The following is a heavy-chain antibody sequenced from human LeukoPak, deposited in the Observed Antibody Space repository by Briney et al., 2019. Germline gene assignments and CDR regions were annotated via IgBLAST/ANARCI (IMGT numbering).Heavy chain of an antibody. Sequence: GGSLRLSCAASGFTFSSYGMHWVRQAPGKGLEWVAVIRYDGSNKYYADSVKGRFTISRDNSKNTLYLQMNSLRAEDTAVYYCARDRGYCSSTSCPLDYWGQGTLVTVSS. V-gene: IGHV3-33*01. D-gene: IGHD2-2*01. J-gene: IGHJ4*02. CDR1: GFTFSSYG. CDR2: IRYDGSNK. CDR3: ARDRGYCSSTSCPLDY.